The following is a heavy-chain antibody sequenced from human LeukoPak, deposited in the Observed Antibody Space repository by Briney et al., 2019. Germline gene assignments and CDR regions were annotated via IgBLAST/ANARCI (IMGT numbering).Heavy chain of an antibody. CDR3: ARDESGSYYYYYMDV. J-gene: IGHJ6*03. V-gene: IGHV3-74*01. D-gene: IGHD1-26*01. CDR2: INTDGSST. Sequence: GGSLRLSCAASGFTFSSYSMNWVRQAPGKGLVWVSRINTDGSSTSYADSVKGRFTISRDNAKNTLYLQMNSLRAEDTAVYYCARDESGSYYYYYMDVWGKGTTVTVSS. CDR1: GFTFSSYS.